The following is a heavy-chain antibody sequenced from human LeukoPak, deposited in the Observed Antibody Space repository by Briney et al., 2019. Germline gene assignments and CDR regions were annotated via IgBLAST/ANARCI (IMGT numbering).Heavy chain of an antibody. Sequence: GRSLTLSCVTSGFSFSSYGMHWVRQAPGKGLEWVAVIWYDGGDKYYADSVKGRFTISRDKSKNTVSLQMSSLTSEDTAVYYCARAGSYNAWCYFDYWGQGTLVTVSS. D-gene: IGHD3-10*01. J-gene: IGHJ4*02. V-gene: IGHV3-33*01. CDR2: IWYDGGDK. CDR3: ARAGSYNAWCYFDY. CDR1: GFSFSSYG.